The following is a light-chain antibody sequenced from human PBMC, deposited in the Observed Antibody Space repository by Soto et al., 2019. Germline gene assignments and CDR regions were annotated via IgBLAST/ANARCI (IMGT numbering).Light chain of an antibody. J-gene: IGKJ1*01. CDR1: QHVDRY. Sequence: DIQMTQSPSSLSASVGDSVTITCRTSQHVDRYLSWYQQIPGRAPKLLIYSASSSVSGVPPRFRGSASGPEFTLSISSLQREDVATYFCQQSYNIPWTVGQGTKVDTK. V-gene: IGKV1-39*01. CDR2: SAS. CDR3: QQSYNIPWT.